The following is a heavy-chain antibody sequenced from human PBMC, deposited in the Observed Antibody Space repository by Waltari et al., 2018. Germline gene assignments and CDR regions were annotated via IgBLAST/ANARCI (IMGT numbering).Heavy chain of an antibody. CDR1: GDAIGLYR. CDR2: VFASGST. CDR3: AREGIADRDSIFDV. V-gene: IGHV4-4*07. D-gene: IGHD6-13*01. Sequence: QVRLEESGPRLVKPSGTLSLTFSVTGDAIGLYRWTWIRQSAVQGLEWIGRVFASGSTNFNPSLRGRVTMSVDKSKIQFSLEMTSMTAADTATYYCAREGIADRDSIFDVWGQGILVTVSS. J-gene: IGHJ4*02.